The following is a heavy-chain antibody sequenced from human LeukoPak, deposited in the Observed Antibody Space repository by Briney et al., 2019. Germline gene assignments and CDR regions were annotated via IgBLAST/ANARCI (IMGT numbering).Heavy chain of an antibody. CDR2: IYGGGNT. V-gene: IGHV3-66*01. CDR1: GFTVSSNY. D-gene: IGHD3-22*01. J-gene: IGHJ4*02. CDR3: ARDSYDSSGYYQSLGY. Sequence: GGSLRLSCAASGFTVSSNYMSWVRQAPGKGLEWVSVIYGGGNTYYADSVKGRFTISRDNSKNTLNLQMNSLRAGDTAVYYCARDSYDSSGYYQSLGYWGQGTLVTVSS.